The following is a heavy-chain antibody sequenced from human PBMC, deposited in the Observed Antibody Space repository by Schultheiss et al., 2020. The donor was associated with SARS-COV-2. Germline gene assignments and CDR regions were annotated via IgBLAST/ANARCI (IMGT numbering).Heavy chain of an antibody. CDR1: GFTFSSYW. CDR2: INSDGSST. V-gene: IGHV3-74*01. CDR3: ARAGQLGYGMDV. D-gene: IGHD5-24*01. J-gene: IGHJ6*02. Sequence: GGSLKISCAASGFTFSSYWMHWVRQAPGKGLVWVSRINSDGSSTSYADSVKGRFTISRDNAKNTLYLQMNSLRAEDTAVYYCARAGQLGYGMDVWGQGTTVTVSS.